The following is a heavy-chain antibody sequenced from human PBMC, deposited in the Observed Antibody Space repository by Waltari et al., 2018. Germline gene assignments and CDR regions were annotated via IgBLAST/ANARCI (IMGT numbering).Heavy chain of an antibody. CDR2: IYTVGRT. Sequence: QVQLQESGPGLVKPSETLSLTCTVSGGSISSYYWSWIRQPAGKGLEWIGRIYTVGRTNENPALKCRVTRSVDTSKNQSSLKLSSVTAADTDVYYCARTSVGGIAARPDNWFDPWGQGTLVTVSS. V-gene: IGHV4-4*07. D-gene: IGHD6-6*01. CDR1: GGSISSYY. CDR3: ARTSVGGIAARPDNWFDP. J-gene: IGHJ5*02.